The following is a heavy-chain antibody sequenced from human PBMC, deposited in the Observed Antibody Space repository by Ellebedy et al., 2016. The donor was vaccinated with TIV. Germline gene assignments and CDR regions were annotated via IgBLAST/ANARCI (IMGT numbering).Heavy chain of an antibody. CDR1: GFTFSDYY. Sequence: GESLKISCAASGFTFSDYYMSWIRQAPGKGLEWVSYISSSGSTIYYADSVKGRFTISRDNAKNSLYLQMNSLRAEDTAVYYCARNSGFWGSSSDFDYWGQGTLVTVSS. D-gene: IGHD6-13*01. CDR3: ARNSGFWGSSSDFDY. J-gene: IGHJ4*02. CDR2: ISSSGSTI. V-gene: IGHV3-11*04.